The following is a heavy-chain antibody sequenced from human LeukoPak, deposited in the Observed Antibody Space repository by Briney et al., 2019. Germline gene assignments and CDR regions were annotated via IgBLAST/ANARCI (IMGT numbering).Heavy chain of an antibody. Sequence: SETLSLTCTVSGGSISSYYWSWIRQPPGKGLEWIGYIYYSGSTNYNPSLKSRVTISVDTSKNQFSLKLSSVTAADTAVYYCARHSPSYSSSWYVAMGGFDYWGQGTLVTVSS. CDR1: GGSISSYY. CDR2: IYYSGST. CDR3: ARHSPSYSSSWYVAMGGFDY. V-gene: IGHV4-59*08. J-gene: IGHJ4*02. D-gene: IGHD6-13*01.